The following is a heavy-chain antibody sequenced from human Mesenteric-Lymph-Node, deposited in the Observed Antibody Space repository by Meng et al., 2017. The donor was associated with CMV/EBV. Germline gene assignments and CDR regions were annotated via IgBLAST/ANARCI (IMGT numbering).Heavy chain of an antibody. V-gene: IGHV3-49*04. CDR3: TREWDDSYAVDV. CDR1: GFNFGEYA. CDR2: IRYGGTS. Sequence: GESLKISCPTSGFNFGEYAMSWVRQAPGKGLEWVGFIRYGGTSEYAASVRGRFTISRDNSKSIAYLQMNSLRTEDTAVYYCTREWDDSYAVDVWGQGTTVTVSS. D-gene: IGHD1-26*01. J-gene: IGHJ6*02.